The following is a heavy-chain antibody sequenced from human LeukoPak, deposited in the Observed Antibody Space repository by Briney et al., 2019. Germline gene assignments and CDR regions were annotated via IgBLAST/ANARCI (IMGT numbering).Heavy chain of an antibody. CDR1: GGSVSSGGYF. CDR3: ARDIVATYFDF. CDR2: IYYSGST. D-gene: IGHD5-12*01. J-gene: IGHJ4*02. V-gene: IGHV4-31*03. Sequence: PSETLSLTCTVPGGSVSSGGYFWSWIRQHPGKALEWIGYIYYSGSTKYNPSLRSRVTISVDSSKNQFSLRLSSVTAADTAVYYCARDIVATYFDFWGQGTLVTVSS.